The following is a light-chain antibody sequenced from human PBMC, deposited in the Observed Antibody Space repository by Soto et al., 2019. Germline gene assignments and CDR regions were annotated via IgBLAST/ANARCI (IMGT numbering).Light chain of an antibody. V-gene: IGKV1-5*01. CDR3: QQYGRSSLT. J-gene: IGKJ4*01. CDR1: QSISSW. CDR2: DAS. Sequence: DIQMTQSPSTLSASVGDRVTITCRASQSISSWLAWYQQKPGKAPKLLIYDASSLESGVPSRFSGSGSGTDFTLTISRLDPEDFAVYYCQQYGRSSLTFGGGTKVDIK.